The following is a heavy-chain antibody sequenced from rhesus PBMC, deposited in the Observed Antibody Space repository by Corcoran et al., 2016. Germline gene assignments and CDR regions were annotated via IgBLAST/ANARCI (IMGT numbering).Heavy chain of an antibody. CDR1: GGSISSSY. J-gene: IGHJ4*01. D-gene: IGHD6-31*01. CDR2: IYGSGSST. V-gene: IGHV4-169*01. CDR3: ARGSSGWYERAFDY. Sequence: QLQLQESGPGLVKPSETLSVTCAVSGGSISSSYWSWIRQAPGKGLEWIGYIYGSGSSTTSNPSLTSRVTLSVDTSKNQRSLKLSSVTTADTAVYYCARGSSGWYERAFDYWGQGVLVTVSS.